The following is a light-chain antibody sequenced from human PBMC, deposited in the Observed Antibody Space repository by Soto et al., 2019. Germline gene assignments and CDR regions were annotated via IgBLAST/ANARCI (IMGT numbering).Light chain of an antibody. Sequence: QLVLTQSPSASDSLGASVTLTCTLSSNHKNYAIAWHQHQPEKGPRYLMRLNSDGSHTKGDAIPDRFSGSSSGAECYLTISGLRSEDDAVYYCQTWGTGFQVFGGGTKLTVL. V-gene: IGLV4-69*01. CDR2: LNSDGSH. J-gene: IGLJ3*02. CDR1: SNHKNYA. CDR3: QTWGTGFQV.